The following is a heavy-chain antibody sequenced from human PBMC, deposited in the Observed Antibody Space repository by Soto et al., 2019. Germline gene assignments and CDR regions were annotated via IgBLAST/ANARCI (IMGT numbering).Heavy chain of an antibody. V-gene: IGHV3-23*01. CDR3: AKDDYIWGSYRDVIFDY. Sequence: TGGSLRLSCAASGFTFSSYAMSWVRQAPGKGLEWVSAISGSGGSTYYADSVKGRFTISRDNSKNTLYLQMNSLRAEDTAVYYCAKDDYIWGSYRDVIFDYWGQGTLVTVSS. D-gene: IGHD3-16*02. CDR1: GFTFSSYA. CDR2: ISGSGGST. J-gene: IGHJ4*02.